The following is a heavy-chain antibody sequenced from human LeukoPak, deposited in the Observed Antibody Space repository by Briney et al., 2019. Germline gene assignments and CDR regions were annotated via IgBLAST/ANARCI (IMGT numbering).Heavy chain of an antibody. V-gene: IGHV3-NL1*01. CDR2: IGSGGRRT. J-gene: IGHJ1*01. CDR1: GFTFTNHD. Sequence: PGGSLRLSCAASGFTFTNHDMHWVRQAAGKGLEWVSAIGSGGRRTYYADSVKGRFTISRDNSKNTLYLQMNSLRAEDTAVYYCARHGSSYGSGQEYFQHWGQGTLVTVSS. D-gene: IGHD3-10*01. CDR3: ARHGSSYGSGQEYFQH.